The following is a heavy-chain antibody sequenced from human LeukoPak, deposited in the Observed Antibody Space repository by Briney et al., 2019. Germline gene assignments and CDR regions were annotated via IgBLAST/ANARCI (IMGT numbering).Heavy chain of an antibody. CDR3: ARVDQERARLHHADY. J-gene: IGHJ4*02. CDR1: GYTFTGYY. CDR2: INPNSGGT. Sequence: GASVKVSCKASGYTFTGYYMHWVRQAPGQGLEWMGWINPNSGGTNYAQKFQGRVTMTRDTSISTAYMELSRLRSDDTAVYYCARVDQERARLHHADYWGQGTLVTVSS. V-gene: IGHV1-2*02. D-gene: IGHD1-1*01.